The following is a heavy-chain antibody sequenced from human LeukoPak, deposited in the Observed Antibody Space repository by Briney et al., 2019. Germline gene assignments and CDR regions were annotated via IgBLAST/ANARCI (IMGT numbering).Heavy chain of an antibody. CDR2: IYYSGST. CDR1: GASISSSSYY. V-gene: IGHV4-39*01. J-gene: IGHJ6*02. Sequence: SETLSLTCTVSGASISSSSYYWGWIRQPPGKGLHWIVSIYYSGSTYYNPTLKSPVTIYVDKSKNQFSLKLSSVNAEDRAVYYCARPWRAEQQMSGRYYGMDVWGQGTRVSV. CDR3: ARPWRAEQQMSGRYYGMDV. D-gene: IGHD6-13*01.